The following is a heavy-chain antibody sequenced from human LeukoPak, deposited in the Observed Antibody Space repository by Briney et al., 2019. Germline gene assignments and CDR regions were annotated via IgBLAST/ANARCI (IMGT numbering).Heavy chain of an antibody. CDR3: ARDRAAAFDI. Sequence: GGSLRLSCAASGFTVSSNYMSWVRQAPGKGLEWVSVIYSGGSTYYADSVKGQFTISRHNSKNTLYLQMNSLRAEDTAVYYCARDRAAAFDIWGQGTMVTVSS. D-gene: IGHD6-13*01. CDR1: GFTVSSNY. J-gene: IGHJ3*02. V-gene: IGHV3-53*04. CDR2: IYSGGST.